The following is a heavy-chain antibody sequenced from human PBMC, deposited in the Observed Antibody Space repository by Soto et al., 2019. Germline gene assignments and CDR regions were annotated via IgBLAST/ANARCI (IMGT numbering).Heavy chain of an antibody. CDR1: GFTLSISA. D-gene: IGHD3-16*02. CDR3: AKDRGIIVKAGDAFDV. J-gene: IGHJ3*01. CDR2: TSDSGDRT. Sequence: AGSLRLSCASSGFTLSISAQNWVRQAPVKGLEWVSYTSDSGDRTYYADSVKGRFTISRDRSKNTVSLQMDSLRAEDTAVYYCAKDRGIIVKAGDAFDVWGQGTKVTVSS. V-gene: IGHV3-23*01.